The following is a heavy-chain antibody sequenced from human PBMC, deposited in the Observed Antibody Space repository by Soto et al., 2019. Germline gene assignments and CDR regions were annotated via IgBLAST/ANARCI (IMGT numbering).Heavy chain of an antibody. V-gene: IGHV4-30-2*01. Sequence: QLQLQESGSGLVKPSQTLSLTCAVSGGSISSGGYSWSWIRQPPGKGLEWIGYIYHSGSTYYNPSLKGLVTISVDRSKNQFSLKLSSVTTADTAVYYCAGGIAARPLGYWGQGTLVTVSS. D-gene: IGHD6-6*01. CDR1: GGSISSGGYS. CDR2: IYHSGST. CDR3: AGGIAARPLGY. J-gene: IGHJ4*02.